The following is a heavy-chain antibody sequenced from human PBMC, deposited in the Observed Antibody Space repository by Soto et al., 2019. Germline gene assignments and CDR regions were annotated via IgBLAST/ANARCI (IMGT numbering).Heavy chain of an antibody. CDR2: ISAYNGNT. CDR1: GYTFTSYG. Sequence: QVQLVQSGAEVKKPGASVKVSCKASGYTFTSYGISWVRHAPGQGLEWMGWISAYNGNTNYAQKLQGRVTMTTATSTRTAYMELRSLRSDDTAVYYWARDQSRFLLLRYYGMDVWGQGTTVTVSS. CDR3: ARDQSRFLLLRYYGMDV. V-gene: IGHV1-18*01. J-gene: IGHJ6*02. D-gene: IGHD3-3*01.